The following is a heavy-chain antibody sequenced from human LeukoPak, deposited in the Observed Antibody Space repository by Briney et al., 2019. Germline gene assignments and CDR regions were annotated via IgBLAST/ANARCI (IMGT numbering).Heavy chain of an antibody. V-gene: IGHV3-21*01. D-gene: IGHD4-23*01. CDR3: ARLRNVGGNPHPFNV. Sequence: GGSLRLSCAASGFNFIDYTMNWVRQAPGKGLEWVSSITSTGRYIFYADSLKGRFTISRDNAKKSLYLQMNSLRAEDTAVYYCARLRNVGGNPHPFNVWGQGTTVTVSS. CDR2: ITSTGRYI. J-gene: IGHJ3*01. CDR1: GFNFIDYT.